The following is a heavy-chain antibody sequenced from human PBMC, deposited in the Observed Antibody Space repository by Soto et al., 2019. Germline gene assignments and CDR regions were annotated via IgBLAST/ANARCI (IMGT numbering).Heavy chain of an antibody. CDR1: GGSISSSSYY. J-gene: IGHJ5*02. D-gene: IGHD2-15*01. CDR3: ARLEDCSGGSCYNGENWFDP. V-gene: IGHV4-39*01. CDR2: IYYSGST. Sequence: SETLSRTCTVSGGSISSSSYYWGWIRQPPGKGLEWIGSIYYSGSTYYNPSLKSRVTISVDTSKNQFSLKLSSVTAADTAVYYCARLEDCSGGSCYNGENWFDPWGQGTLVTVSS.